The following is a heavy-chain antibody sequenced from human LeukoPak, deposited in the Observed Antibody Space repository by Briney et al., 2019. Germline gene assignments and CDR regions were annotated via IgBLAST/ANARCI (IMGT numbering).Heavy chain of an antibody. CDR3: ARWGRGLVVVPAAIPSYYYYMDV. CDR2: IYTCGST. J-gene: IGHJ6*03. CDR1: GGSISSGSYY. V-gene: IGHV4-61*02. D-gene: IGHD2-2*01. Sequence: PSQTLSLTCTVSGGSISSGSYYWSWIRQPAGKGLEWIGRIYTCGSTDYNPSLKSRVTISVDTSKNQFSLKLSSVTAADTAVYYCARWGRGLVVVPAAIPSYYYYMDVWGKGTTVTVSS.